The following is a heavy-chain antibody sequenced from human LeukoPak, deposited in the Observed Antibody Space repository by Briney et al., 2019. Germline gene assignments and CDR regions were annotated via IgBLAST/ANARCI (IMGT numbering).Heavy chain of an antibody. Sequence: SETLSLTCTVSGGSISSYYWSWIRQPPGKGLEWIGYIYYSGSTNYNPSLKSRVTISVGTSKNQFSLKLSSVTAADTAVYYCARPEAVAGGLGAFDIWGQGTMVTVSS. D-gene: IGHD6-19*01. V-gene: IGHV4-59*08. J-gene: IGHJ3*02. CDR1: GGSISSYY. CDR2: IYYSGST. CDR3: ARPEAVAGGLGAFDI.